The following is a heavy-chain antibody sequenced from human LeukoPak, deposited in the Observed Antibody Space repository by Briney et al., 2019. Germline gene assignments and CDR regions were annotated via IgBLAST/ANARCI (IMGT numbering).Heavy chain of an antibody. CDR2: IHYSGRT. V-gene: IGHV4-59*08. Sequence: SETLSLTCTVSGGSISTSYWSWIRQPPGKGLEWIGFIHYSGRTNYNPSLKSRVTISVDTSKNQFSLKLSSVTAADTAVYYCARYSYGGYYFDSWGQGTLVTVSS. D-gene: IGHD5-18*01. CDR1: GGSISTSY. J-gene: IGHJ4*02. CDR3: ARYSYGGYYFDS.